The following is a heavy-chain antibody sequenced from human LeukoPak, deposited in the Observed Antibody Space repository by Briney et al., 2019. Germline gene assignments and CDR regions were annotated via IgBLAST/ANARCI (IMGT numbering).Heavy chain of an antibody. J-gene: IGHJ4*02. D-gene: IGHD6-13*01. V-gene: IGHV1-46*01. CDR1: GYTFTGYY. Sequence: ASAKVSCKASGYTFTGYYMHWVRQAPGQGLEWMGIINPSGGSASYAQKFQGRVTMTSDTSTSTVYIKLSSLRSEDTAVYYCARVTSSSWYNCFDYWGQGTLVTVSS. CDR2: INPSGGSA. CDR3: ARVTSSSWYNCFDY.